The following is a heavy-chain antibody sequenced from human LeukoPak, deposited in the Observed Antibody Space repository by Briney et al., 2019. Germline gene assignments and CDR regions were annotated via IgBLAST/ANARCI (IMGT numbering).Heavy chain of an antibody. V-gene: IGHV3-11*06. CDR1: GFTFSDYY. D-gene: IGHD2-21*02. J-gene: IGHJ4*02. CDR3: ARDLLSGDCLDY. Sequence: GGSLRFSCAASGFTFSDYYMSWIRQAPGKGLEWVSYISSSSSYTNYADSVKGRFTISRDNAKNSLYLQMNSLRAEDTAVYYCARDLLSGDCLDYWGQGTLVTVSS. CDR2: ISSSSSYT.